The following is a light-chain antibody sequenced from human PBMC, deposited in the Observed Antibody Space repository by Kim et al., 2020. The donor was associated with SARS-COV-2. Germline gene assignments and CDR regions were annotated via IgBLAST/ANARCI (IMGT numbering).Light chain of an antibody. CDR2: AAS. Sequence: AAVRDRDTITSRASQSISSYLNWDQKKLGRAPKHMIYAASSLQSGVPSRFSGSGSGTDFTLTISSLQPEDFATYYCQQSYSTPRTFDQETKVDIK. V-gene: IGKV1-39*01. CDR3: QQSYSTPRT. CDR1: QSISSY. J-gene: IGKJ1*01.